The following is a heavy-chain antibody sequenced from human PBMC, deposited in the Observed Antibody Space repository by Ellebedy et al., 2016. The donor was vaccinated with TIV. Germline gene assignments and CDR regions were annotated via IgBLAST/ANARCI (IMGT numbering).Heavy chain of an antibody. D-gene: IGHD6-6*01. CDR3: ARVRPINLLYSSSSYWFGP. J-gene: IGHJ5*02. Sequence: SETLSLTXAVYGGSFSGYSWSWIRQPPGRGLEWIGEISHNGSTNYKPSLKSRVTISVDTSRNQFTLNLTSVTAADTAVYYCARVRPINLLYSSSSYWFGPWGLGTLVTVSS. CDR1: GGSFSGYS. CDR2: ISHNGST. V-gene: IGHV4-34*01.